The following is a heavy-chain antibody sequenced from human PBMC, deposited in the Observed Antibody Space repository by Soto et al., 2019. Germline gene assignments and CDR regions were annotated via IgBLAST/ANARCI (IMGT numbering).Heavy chain of an antibody. Sequence: EVQLVESGGGLVQPGGSLRLSCAASGFTFSMYDMHWVRQATGKGLEWVSGIGTAGDTYYPGSVKGRFNISRENAKNSLNLEINSLRSGATAVYCCARGGGSYGSAHDPWGQGTQVIVSS. CDR3: ARGGGSYGSAHDP. CDR1: GFTFSMYD. V-gene: IGHV3-13*01. D-gene: IGHD3-10*01. J-gene: IGHJ5*02. CDR2: IGTAGDT.